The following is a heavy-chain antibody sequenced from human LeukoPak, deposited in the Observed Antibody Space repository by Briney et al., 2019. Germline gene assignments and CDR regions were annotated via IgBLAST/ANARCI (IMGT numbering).Heavy chain of an antibody. CDR3: ARDSSGVTSYYYYYMDV. CDR2: ISGYNGDT. J-gene: IGHJ6*03. Sequence: GASVKVSCKASGYTFTSYGITWVRQAPGQGLEWMGCISGYNGDTKYAQKLQGRVTMTADTSTSTAYMELRSLSSDDTAVYYCARDSSGVTSYYYYYMDVWGKGTTATVSS. CDR1: GYTFTSYG. D-gene: IGHD2-21*02. V-gene: IGHV1-18*01.